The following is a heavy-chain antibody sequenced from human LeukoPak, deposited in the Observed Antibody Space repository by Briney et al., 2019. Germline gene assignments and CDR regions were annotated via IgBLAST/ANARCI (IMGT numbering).Heavy chain of an antibody. J-gene: IGHJ5*02. D-gene: IGHD3-10*01. CDR3: VRGRAWFDP. CDR2: IYYSGNA. Sequence: SETLSLTCTVSGGSISSYYWSWIRQPPGKGLEWIGYIYYSGNANYNSSLESRVTISVDTSKNQFSLRLNSVTAADTAVYYCVRGRAWFDPWGQGTLVTVSS. V-gene: IGHV4-59*01. CDR1: GGSISSYY.